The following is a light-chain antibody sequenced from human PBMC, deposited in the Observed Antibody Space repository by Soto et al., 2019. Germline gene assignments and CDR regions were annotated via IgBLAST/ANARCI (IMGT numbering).Light chain of an antibody. J-gene: IGLJ1*01. CDR2: EVS. Sequence: QSVLTQPASVSGSPGQSITISCTGTSSDVGGYKYVSWYQQHPGKVPKLMIYEVSNRPSGVSNRFSGSKSGNTASLTISGLLAEDEADYFCTSSTSDSLDVFGTGTKLTVL. V-gene: IGLV2-14*01. CDR3: TSSTSDSLDV. CDR1: SSDVGGYKY.